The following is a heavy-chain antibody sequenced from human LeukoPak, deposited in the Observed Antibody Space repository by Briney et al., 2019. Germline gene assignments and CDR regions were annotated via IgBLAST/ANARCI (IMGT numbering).Heavy chain of an antibody. D-gene: IGHD3-22*01. Sequence: SETLSLTCSVSGGSIESYYWSWIRQPPGKGLEFIGYIAASGTTKHNPSLKSRVTLSMDTSKNQFSLKLRSVTAADTGVYYCAGHAFYQYYYDSSGYQSVFDYWGQGTLVTVSS. CDR3: AGHAFYQYYYDSSGYQSVFDY. V-gene: IGHV4-4*08. CDR2: IAASGTT. J-gene: IGHJ4*02. CDR1: GGSIESYY.